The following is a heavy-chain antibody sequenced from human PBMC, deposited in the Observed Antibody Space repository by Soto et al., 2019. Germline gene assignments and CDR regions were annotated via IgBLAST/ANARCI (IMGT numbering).Heavy chain of an antibody. D-gene: IGHD3-22*01. V-gene: IGHV1-69*01. J-gene: IGHJ4*02. CDR1: GGTFSSYA. CDR2: IIPIFGTA. Sequence: QVQLVQSGAEVKKPGSSVKVSCKASGGTFSSYAISWVRQAPGQGLEWMGGIIPIFGTANYAQKFQGRVTFTADESTSTAYMELSSLRSEDTAVYYCAVPVPYYDSSGYYFDYWGQGTLVTVSS. CDR3: AVPVPYYDSSGYYFDY.